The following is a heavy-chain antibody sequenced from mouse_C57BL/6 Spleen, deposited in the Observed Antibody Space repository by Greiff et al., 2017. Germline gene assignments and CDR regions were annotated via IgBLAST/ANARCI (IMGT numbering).Heavy chain of an antibody. CDR3: ARGYDGYPSWFAY. CDR2: ISDGGSYT. J-gene: IGHJ3*01. D-gene: IGHD2-3*01. CDR1: GFTFSSYA. Sequence: EVQGVESGGGLVKPGGSLKLSCAASGFTFSSYAMSWVRQTPEKRLEWVATISDGGSYTYYPDNVKGRFTISRDNAKNNLYLQMSHLKSEDTAMYYCARGYDGYPSWFAYWGQGTLVTVSA. V-gene: IGHV5-4*01.